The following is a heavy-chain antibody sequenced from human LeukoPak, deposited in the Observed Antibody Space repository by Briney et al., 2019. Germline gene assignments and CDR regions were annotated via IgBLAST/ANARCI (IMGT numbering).Heavy chain of an antibody. CDR1: GYTFTSYA. D-gene: IGHD6-13*01. CDR2: INAGNGNT. CDR3: ARAQQQPRQYYYGMDV. J-gene: IGHJ6*02. Sequence: ASVKVSCKASGYTFTSYAMHWVRQAPGQRLEWMGWINAGNGNTKYSQKFQGRVTITRDTSASTAYMELSGLRSEDTAVYYCARAQQQPRQYYYGMDVWGQGTTVTVSS. V-gene: IGHV1-3*01.